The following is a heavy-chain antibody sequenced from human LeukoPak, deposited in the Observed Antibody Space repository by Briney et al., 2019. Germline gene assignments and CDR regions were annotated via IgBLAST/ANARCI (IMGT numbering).Heavy chain of an antibody. J-gene: IGHJ4*02. V-gene: IGHV1-2*02. CDR2: INTNSGDT. D-gene: IGHD5-24*01. Sequence: GSVKVSCKASGYTFTDFYFHWVRQAPGQGLEWMGWINTNSGDTNYAQKFQGRVTMTRDTSISTAYMELSSLRSDDTAIYYCARNRYGYNVGYWGQGTLVTVST. CDR1: GYTFTDFY. CDR3: ARNRYGYNVGY.